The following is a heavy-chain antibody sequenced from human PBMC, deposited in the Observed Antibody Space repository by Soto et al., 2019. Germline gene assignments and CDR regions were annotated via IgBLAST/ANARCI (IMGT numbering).Heavy chain of an antibody. CDR2: IKQDGSEK. V-gene: IGHV3-7*01. CDR1: GFTFSSYW. Sequence: EVQRVESGGGLVQPGGSLRLSCAASGFTFSSYWMSWVRQAPGKGLEWVANIKQDGSEKYYVDSVKGRFTISRDNAKNSLYLQMNSLRAEDTAVYYCARLHSYCGGDCYYPFDPWGQGNLVTVSS. D-gene: IGHD2-21*01. J-gene: IGHJ5*02. CDR3: ARLHSYCGGDCYYPFDP.